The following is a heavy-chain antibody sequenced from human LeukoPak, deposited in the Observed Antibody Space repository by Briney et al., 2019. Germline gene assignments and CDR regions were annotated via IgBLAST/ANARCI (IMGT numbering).Heavy chain of an antibody. CDR2: ISYDGSNK. CDR1: GLTFSSYA. V-gene: IGHV3-30*04. CDR3: AREYYYDSSGYPYYFDY. Sequence: PGGSLRLSCAASGLTFSSYAMHWVRQAPGKGLEWVAVISYDGSNKYYADSVKGRFTISRDNSKNTLYLQMNSLRAEDTAVYYCAREYYYDSSGYPYYFDYWGQGTLVTVSS. J-gene: IGHJ4*02. D-gene: IGHD3-22*01.